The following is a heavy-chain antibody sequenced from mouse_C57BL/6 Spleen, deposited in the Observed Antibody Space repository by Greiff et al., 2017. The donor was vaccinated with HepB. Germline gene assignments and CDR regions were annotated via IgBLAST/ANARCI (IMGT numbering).Heavy chain of an antibody. Sequence: EVQLQQSGPELVKPGASVKISCKASGYSFTDYNMNWVKQSNGKSLEWIGVINPNYGTTSYNQKFKSKATLTVDQSSSTAYMQLNSLTSEDSAVYYCASATTVVARYWYFDVWGTGTTVTVSS. CDR3: ASATTVVARYWYFDV. CDR2: INPNYGTT. CDR1: GYSFTDYN. D-gene: IGHD1-1*01. V-gene: IGHV1-39*01. J-gene: IGHJ1*03.